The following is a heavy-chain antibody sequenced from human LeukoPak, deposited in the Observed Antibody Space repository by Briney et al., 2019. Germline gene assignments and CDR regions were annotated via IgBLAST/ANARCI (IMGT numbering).Heavy chain of an antibody. D-gene: IGHD1-26*01. CDR3: ARDTRGSYNYYYYMDV. CDR2: ISYDGSDK. CDR1: GFIFSSYA. V-gene: IGHV3-30*04. Sequence: GGSLRLSCAASGFIFSSYAMHWVRQAPGKGLEWVAAISYDGSDKYCAESVKGRFTFSRDNSNNTLYLQMNSLRAEDTAVYYCARDTRGSYNYYYYMDVWGKGTTVTVSS. J-gene: IGHJ6*03.